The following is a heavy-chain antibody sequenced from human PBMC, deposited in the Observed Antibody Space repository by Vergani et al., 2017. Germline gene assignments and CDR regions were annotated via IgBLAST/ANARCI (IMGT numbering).Heavy chain of an antibody. Sequence: QVQQVQSGAEVKKPGASVKVSCKTSGYIFTGYSMHWVRQAPGQGLEWMGWINPKSGDTKYAQKFQGRVTMTRDTSINTAYMELSRLRSDDTAVYYCARMGGYDEGDAFRIGYFDSWGPGILVTVSS. CDR2: INPKSGDT. CDR3: ARMGGYDEGDAFRIGYFDS. J-gene: IGHJ4*02. V-gene: IGHV1-2*02. CDR1: GYIFTGYS. D-gene: IGHD3-22*01.